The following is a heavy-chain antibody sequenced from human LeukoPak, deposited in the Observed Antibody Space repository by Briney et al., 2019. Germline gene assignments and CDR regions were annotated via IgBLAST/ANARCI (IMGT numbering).Heavy chain of an antibody. CDR3: ARGTSPFDP. Sequence: PGGSLRLSCVASGFTFSSYSMNWVRQAPGKGPEWISYVTSSSSTIYYADSVKGRFTIFRDNVKNSLYLQMNSLRDEDTALYYCARGTSPFDPWGRGTLVTVSS. J-gene: IGHJ5*02. CDR1: GFTFSSYS. CDR2: VTSSSSTI. V-gene: IGHV3-48*02.